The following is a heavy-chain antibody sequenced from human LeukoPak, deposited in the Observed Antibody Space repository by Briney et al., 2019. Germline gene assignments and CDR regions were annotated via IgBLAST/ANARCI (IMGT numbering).Heavy chain of an antibody. J-gene: IGHJ6*02. Sequence: GASVKVSCKASGYNLTGYYMHWVRQAPGQGLEWMGRINPNSGGTKYAQKFRGRVTMTRDTSISTAYMELSRLRSDDTAVYYCAREGEYSSSLRGYFYGMDVWGQGTTVTVSS. V-gene: IGHV1-2*06. CDR1: GYNLTGYY. D-gene: IGHD6-6*01. CDR2: INPNSGGT. CDR3: AREGEYSSSLRGYFYGMDV.